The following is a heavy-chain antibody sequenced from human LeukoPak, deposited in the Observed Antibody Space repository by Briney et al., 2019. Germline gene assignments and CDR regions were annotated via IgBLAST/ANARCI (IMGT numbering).Heavy chain of an antibody. CDR3: ARGRGWFGGVFGY. CDR1: GGSFSGYY. D-gene: IGHD3-16*01. Sequence: SETLSLTCAVYGGSFSGYYWSWIRQPPGKGLEWIGEINHSGSTNYNPSLKSRVTISVDTSKNQFSLKLSSVTAADTAVYYCARGRGWFGGVFGYWSQGTLVTVSS. V-gene: IGHV4-34*01. J-gene: IGHJ4*02. CDR2: INHSGST.